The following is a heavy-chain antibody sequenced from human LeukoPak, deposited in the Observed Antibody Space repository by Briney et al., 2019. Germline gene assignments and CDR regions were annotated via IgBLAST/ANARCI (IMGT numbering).Heavy chain of an antibody. CDR2: IRYDGIVT. D-gene: IGHD1-14*01. CDR1: EFTFSNYW. J-gene: IGHJ2*01. CDR3: ARANPADFNL. V-gene: IGHV3-74*01. Sequence: GGSLRLSCVASEFTFSNYWIHWVRQPPGKGLVWVSRIRYDGIVTNYADSVEGRFTISRDNAKNTVHLQMNSLRDDDTAVYYCARANPADFNLWGRGTLVTVSS.